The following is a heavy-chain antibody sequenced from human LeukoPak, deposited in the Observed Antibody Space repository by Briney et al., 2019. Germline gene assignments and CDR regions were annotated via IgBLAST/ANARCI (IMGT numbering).Heavy chain of an antibody. CDR3: ARGNYGDYVAEYFQH. Sequence: GGSLRLSCAASGFTFSDYYMSWIRQAPGRGLEWVSYISRSSSYTNYADSVQGRFTISRDNAKNSLYLQMNSLRGEDTAVYYCARGNYGDYVAEYFQHWGQGTLVTVSS. CDR1: GFTFSDYY. CDR2: ISRSSSYT. V-gene: IGHV3-11*05. D-gene: IGHD4-17*01. J-gene: IGHJ1*01.